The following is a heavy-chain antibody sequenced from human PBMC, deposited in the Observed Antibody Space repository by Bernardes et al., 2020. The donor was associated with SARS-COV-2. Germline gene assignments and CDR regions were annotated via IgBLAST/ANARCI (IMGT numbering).Heavy chain of an antibody. V-gene: IGHV3-64D*06. D-gene: IGHD2-2*01. J-gene: IGHJ4*02. CDR2: ISSNGGST. CDR1: GFTFSSYA. CDR3: VKDSSCSSTSCYYFRY. Sequence: GGSLRLSCSASGFTFSSYAMHWVRQAPGKGLEYVSPISSNGGSTYYADSVKGRFTISRDNSKNTLYLQMSSLRAEDTAVYYCVKDSSCSSTSCYYFRYWGQGTLATVPS.